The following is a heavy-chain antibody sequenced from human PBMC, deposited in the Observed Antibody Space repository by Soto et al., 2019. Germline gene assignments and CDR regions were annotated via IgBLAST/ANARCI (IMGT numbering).Heavy chain of an antibody. D-gene: IGHD3-3*01. V-gene: IGHV3-23*01. CDR3: AKATNNDFWSAYGMDV. CDR2: IRDSGANT. Sequence: EVQLLESGGGLVQPGGSLRLSCAASGFTFSSYAMSWVRQAPGKGLDWVSAIRDSGANTYYTDSVKGRFTISRDNSKSTLYLQMDSLRGEDTAVYYCAKATNNDFWSAYGMDVWGQWTTVTVSS. CDR1: GFTFSSYA. J-gene: IGHJ6*02.